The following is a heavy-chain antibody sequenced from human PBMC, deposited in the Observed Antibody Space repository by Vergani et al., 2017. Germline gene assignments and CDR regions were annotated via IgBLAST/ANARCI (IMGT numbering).Heavy chain of an antibody. CDR3: ARVGIYSGSYYHYFDY. CDR2: IIPIFGTA. V-gene: IGHV1-69*01. D-gene: IGHD1-26*01. J-gene: IGHJ4*02. Sequence: QVQLVQSGAEVKKPGSSVKVSCKASGGPFSSYAISWVRQAPGQGLEWMGGIIPIFGTANYAQKFQGRVTITADESTSTAYMELSSLRSEDTAVYYCARVGIYSGSYYHYFDYWGQGTLVTVSS. CDR1: GGPFSSYA.